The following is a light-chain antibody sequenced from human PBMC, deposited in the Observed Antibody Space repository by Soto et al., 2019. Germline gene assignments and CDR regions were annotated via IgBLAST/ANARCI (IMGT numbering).Light chain of an antibody. Sequence: EIVLTQSPATLSLSPGERATLSCRASQSVSIDLAWYQQRPGQAPRLLMYGASRRATGIPDRFGGSGSGTDFTLTISRLEPEDFAVYYCQQYGSSSWTFGQGTRWIS. CDR3: QQYGSSSWT. V-gene: IGKV3-20*01. J-gene: IGKJ1*01. CDR2: GAS. CDR1: QSVSID.